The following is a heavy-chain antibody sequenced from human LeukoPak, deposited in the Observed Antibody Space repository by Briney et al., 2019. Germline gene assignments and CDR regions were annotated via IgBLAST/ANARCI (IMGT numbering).Heavy chain of an antibody. D-gene: IGHD2-21*02. V-gene: IGHV3-49*03. J-gene: IGHJ4*02. CDR3: TRDWWRLGFDY. CDR2: IRSKKVFGGAI. CDR1: GFTFGDYG. Sequence: GGSLRLSCTAFGFTFGDYGLSWFRQAPGKGLEWIGFIRSKKVFGGAIEYAASVKGGFTFSRDDSKSIAYLQMNDLRTDDTAVYYCTRDWWRLGFDYWGQGTLVTVSS.